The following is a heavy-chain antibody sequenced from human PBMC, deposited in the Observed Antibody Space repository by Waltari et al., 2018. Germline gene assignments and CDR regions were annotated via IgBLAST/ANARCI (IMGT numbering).Heavy chain of an antibody. CDR1: GFTFSRYS. J-gene: IGHJ3*01. D-gene: IGHD1-1*01. CDR2: FTSGGGGT. Sequence: EVQLLESGGGLVQRGGSLRLSCVASGFTFSRYSMTWVRQAPGKGLEWVSTFTSGGGGTYYADSVKGRFTISRDDSKDTVYLQMDSLRADDAALYYCARDFRTTTTGDAFDVWGQGTVVTVSS. V-gene: IGHV3-23*01. CDR3: ARDFRTTTTGDAFDV.